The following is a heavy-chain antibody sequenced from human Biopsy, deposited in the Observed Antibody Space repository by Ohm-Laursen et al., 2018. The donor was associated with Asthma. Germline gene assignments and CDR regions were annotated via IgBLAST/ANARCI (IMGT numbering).Heavy chain of an antibody. CDR2: ISFDGTNR. J-gene: IGHJ4*02. Sequence: SLRLSCTASGFSFSNYGMHWVRQAPDKGLDWVAVISFDGTNRNYTDSVKGRFTISRDNSRNTLHLQMNSLRAEDTAVYYCAKDVFPGWELRRGPDYWGQGTLVTVSS. D-gene: IGHD1-26*01. CDR3: AKDVFPGWELRRGPDY. CDR1: GFSFSNYG. V-gene: IGHV3-30*18.